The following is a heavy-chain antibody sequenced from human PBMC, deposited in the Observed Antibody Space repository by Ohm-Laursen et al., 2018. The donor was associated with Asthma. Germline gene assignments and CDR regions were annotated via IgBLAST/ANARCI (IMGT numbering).Heavy chain of an antibody. CDR1: GGTFSSYA. J-gene: IGHJ5*02. Sequence: ASVKVSCKASGGTFSSYAISWVRQAPGQGLEWMGGVIPIFCTANYAQKFQGRVTITADESTSTAYMELSSLRSEDTAVYYCARGTYYDFWSGYYRYNWFDPWGQGTLVTVSS. CDR3: ARGTYYDFWSGYYRYNWFDP. CDR2: VIPIFCTA. V-gene: IGHV1-69*01. D-gene: IGHD3-3*01.